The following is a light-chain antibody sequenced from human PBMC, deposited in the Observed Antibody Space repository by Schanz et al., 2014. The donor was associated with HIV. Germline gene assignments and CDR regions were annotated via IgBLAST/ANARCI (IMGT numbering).Light chain of an antibody. J-gene: IGKJ5*01. CDR1: QSVSGF. CDR3: QQYVSSLIT. CDR2: GAS. Sequence: EIVLTQSPGTLSLSPGERATLSCRASQSVSGFLAWYQQKPGQAPRLLIYGASSRATDIPDRFSGSGSGTDFTLTISRLEPEDFAVYYCQQYVSSLITFGQGTRLEIK. V-gene: IGKV3-20*01.